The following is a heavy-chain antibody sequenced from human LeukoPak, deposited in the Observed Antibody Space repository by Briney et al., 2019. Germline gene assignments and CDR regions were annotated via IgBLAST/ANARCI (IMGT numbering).Heavy chain of an antibody. CDR3: ARDLKRHIVVVTAIPTRAFDI. D-gene: IGHD2-21*02. J-gene: IGHJ3*02. Sequence: ASVKVSCKASGYTFTSYYMHWVRQAPGQGLEWMGIINPSGGSTSYAQKFQGRVTMTRDTPTSTVYMELSSLRSEDTAVYYCARDLKRHIVVVTAIPTRAFDIWGQGTMVTVSS. CDR2: INPSGGST. V-gene: IGHV1-46*01. CDR1: GYTFTSYY.